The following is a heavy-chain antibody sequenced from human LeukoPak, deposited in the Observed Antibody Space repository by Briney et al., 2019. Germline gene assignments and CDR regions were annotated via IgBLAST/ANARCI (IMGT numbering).Heavy chain of an antibody. J-gene: IGHJ6*03. Sequence: SETLSLTRTVSGGSISSSSYYWGWIRQPPGKGLEWIGSIYYSGSTYYNPSLKSRVTISVDTSKNQFSLKLSSVTAADTAVYYCARRLGYCSSTSCFHYYYYMDVWGKGTTVTVSS. D-gene: IGHD2-2*01. CDR2: IYYSGST. CDR1: GGSISSSSYY. CDR3: ARRLGYCSSTSCFHYYYYMDV. V-gene: IGHV4-39*01.